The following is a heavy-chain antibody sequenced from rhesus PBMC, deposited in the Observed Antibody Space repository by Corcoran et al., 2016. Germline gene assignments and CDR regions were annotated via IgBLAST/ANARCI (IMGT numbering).Heavy chain of an antibody. V-gene: IGHV1-111*02. D-gene: IGHD2-21*01. CDR3: ATLWEVVSDY. CDR1: GYTFTDYY. Sequence: EVQLVQSGAEVKKPGASVKISCKASGYTFTDYYLHWVRQAPGKGLEWMGRVDPEDGEAIAAQKFQDRGTSTADKSTDTAYMELSSLRSEDTAVYYCATLWEVVSDYWGQGVLVTVSS. J-gene: IGHJ4*01. CDR2: VDPEDGEA.